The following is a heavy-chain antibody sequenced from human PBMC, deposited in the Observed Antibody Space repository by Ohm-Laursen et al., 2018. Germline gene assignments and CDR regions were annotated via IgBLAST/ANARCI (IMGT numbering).Heavy chain of an antibody. Sequence: SLRLSCAASGFIFSAYSMNWVRQAPGKGLEWVSAISGSGGSTYYADSVKGRFTISRDNSKNTLYLQMNSLRAEDTAVYYCAKGSSSGWNNWFDPWGQGTLVTVSS. J-gene: IGHJ5*02. V-gene: IGHV3-23*01. D-gene: IGHD6-19*01. CDR3: AKGSSSGWNNWFDP. CDR2: ISGSGGST. CDR1: GFIFSAYS.